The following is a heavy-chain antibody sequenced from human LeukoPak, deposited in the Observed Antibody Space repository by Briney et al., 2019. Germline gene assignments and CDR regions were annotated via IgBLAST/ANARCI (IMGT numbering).Heavy chain of an antibody. D-gene: IGHD3-9*01. J-gene: IGHJ4*02. Sequence: GGSLRLSCAASGFTFSSYEMNWVRQAPGKGLEWVSYISSSGSTIYYADSVKGRFTISRDNAKNSLYLQMNSLRAEDTADYYCARIEVKAYYDILTGYYNGYWGQGTLVTVSS. V-gene: IGHV3-48*03. CDR2: ISSSGSTI. CDR3: ARIEVKAYYDILTGYYNGY. CDR1: GFTFSSYE.